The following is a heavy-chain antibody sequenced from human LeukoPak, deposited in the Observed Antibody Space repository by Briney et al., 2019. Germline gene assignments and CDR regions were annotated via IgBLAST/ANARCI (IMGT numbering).Heavy chain of an antibody. CDR3: ARDPPMRQQLVTYGMDV. D-gene: IGHD6-13*01. CDR1: GYTFTSYG. J-gene: IGHJ6*02. V-gene: IGHV1-18*01. Sequence: GASVKVSCKASGYTFTSYGISWVRQAPGQGLEWMGWISAYNGNTNYAQKLQGRVTMTTDTSTSTAYMELRSLRSDDTAVYYRARDPPMRQQLVTYGMDVWGQGTTVTVSS. CDR2: ISAYNGNT.